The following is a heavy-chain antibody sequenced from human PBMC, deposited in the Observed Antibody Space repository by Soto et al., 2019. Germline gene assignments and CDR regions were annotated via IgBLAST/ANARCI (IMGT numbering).Heavy chain of an antibody. CDR1: GFTLSDHY. CDR3: ASSSSGWSFDS. D-gene: IGHD6-19*01. CDR2: SRNEANSYTT. Sequence: PGGSLRLSCAASGFTLSDHYMDWVRQAPGKGLEWVARSRNEANSYTTLYAASVKGTFTISRDDSKNSVSLQMNSLKTEDTAVYFCASSSSGWSFDSWGQGTLVTVSS. J-gene: IGHJ4*02. V-gene: IGHV3-72*01.